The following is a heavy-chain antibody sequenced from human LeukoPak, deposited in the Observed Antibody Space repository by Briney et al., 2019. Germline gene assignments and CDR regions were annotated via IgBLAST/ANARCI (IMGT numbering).Heavy chain of an antibody. Sequence: SETLSLTCSVSGASISSYYWSWIRQTPGKGLEWIGYSHDSGITNYNPSLKSRVTILVDRSKNQFSLKLRSVTAADTAIYYCARAPRGGSDVASGFYGMDVWGQGTTVSVSS. D-gene: IGHD1-26*01. V-gene: IGHV4-59*01. CDR1: GASISSYY. CDR3: ARAPRGGSDVASGFYGMDV. J-gene: IGHJ6*02. CDR2: SHDSGIT.